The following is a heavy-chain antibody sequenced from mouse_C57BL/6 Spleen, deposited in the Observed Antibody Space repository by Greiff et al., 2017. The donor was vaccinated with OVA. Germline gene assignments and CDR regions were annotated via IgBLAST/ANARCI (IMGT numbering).Heavy chain of an antibody. V-gene: IGHV3-6*01. J-gene: IGHJ2*01. CDR2: ISYDGSN. CDR3: ARDYSNHLYYFDY. Sequence: DVKLQESGPGLVKPSQSLSLTCSVTGYSITSGYYWNWIRQFPGNNLEWMGYISYDGSNNYNPSLKNRISITRDTSKNQFFLKLNSVTTEDTATYYCARDYSNHLYYFDYWGQGTTLTVSS. D-gene: IGHD2-5*01. CDR1: GYSITSGYY.